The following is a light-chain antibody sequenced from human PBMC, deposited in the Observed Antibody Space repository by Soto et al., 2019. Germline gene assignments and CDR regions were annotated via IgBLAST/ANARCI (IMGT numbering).Light chain of an antibody. CDR3: QHYVTCSLT. CDR2: DTS. V-gene: IGKV3-15*01. J-gene: IGKJ4*01. Sequence: EIVMTQSPPTLSVSPGEGATLSCRASQGIVDTLAWYQQKPGQTPRLLIYDTSARATDVPARFSGSGPGAEFTLTISGLQSEVFAVYYCQHYVTCSLTFGGGTKVE. CDR1: QGIVDT.